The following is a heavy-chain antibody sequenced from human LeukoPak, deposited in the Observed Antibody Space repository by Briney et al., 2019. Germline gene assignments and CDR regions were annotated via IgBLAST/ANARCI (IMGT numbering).Heavy chain of an antibody. J-gene: IGHJ4*02. CDR2: INHSGST. CDR1: GGSFSGCY. Sequence: SETLSLTCAVYGGSFSGCYWSWIRQPPGKGLEWIGEINHSGSTNYNPSLKSRVTISVDTSKNQFSLKLSSVTAADTAVYYCAREGGPYRPLDYSGQGTLVTVSS. CDR3: AREGGPYRPLDY. V-gene: IGHV4-34*01.